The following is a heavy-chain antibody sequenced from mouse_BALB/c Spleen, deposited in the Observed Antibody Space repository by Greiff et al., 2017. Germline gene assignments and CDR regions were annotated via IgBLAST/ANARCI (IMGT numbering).Heavy chain of an antibody. D-gene: IGHD1-1*01. J-gene: IGHJ4*01. Sequence: VQLQQSGPGLVAPSQSLSITCTVSGFSLTDYGVSWIRQPPGKGLEWLGVIWGGGSTYYNSALTSRLSISKENSKSQVFLKMTSLHTDDTAMYYCARQYYGYAMDYWGQGTSVTVSS. CDR2: IWGGGST. CDR3: ARQYYGYAMDY. V-gene: IGHV2-6-5*01. CDR1: GFSLTDYG.